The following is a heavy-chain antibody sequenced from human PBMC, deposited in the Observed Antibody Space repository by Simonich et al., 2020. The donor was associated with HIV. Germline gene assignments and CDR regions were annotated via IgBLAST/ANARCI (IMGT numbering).Heavy chain of an antibody. CDR2: INHRGIT. D-gene: IGHD1-1*01. J-gene: IGHJ4*02. CDR3: ARTGDRVFDY. CDR1: GGSFSGYY. V-gene: IGHV4-34*01. Sequence: QVQLQQWGAGLLKPSETLSLTCAVYGGSFSGYYWSWIRQSPEKGLEWIGEINHRGITNSNPSLKSRVTILVDTSKNQFSLKLSSVTAADTAVYFCARTGDRVFDYWGQGILVTVSS.